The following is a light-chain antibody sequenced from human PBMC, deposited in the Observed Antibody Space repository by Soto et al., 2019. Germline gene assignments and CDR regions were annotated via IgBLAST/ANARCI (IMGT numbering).Light chain of an antibody. J-gene: IGKJ2*01. Sequence: DIQMTQFPSTLAASVGDRVTITCRASQSISSLLAWYQQKPGEAPKVLIYEASSLEIGVPSRFSGSGSRTEFTLTISSLQPDDFATYFCQQYKSFPYTFGQGTNLEIK. V-gene: IGKV1-5*03. CDR2: EAS. CDR1: QSISSL. CDR3: QQYKSFPYT.